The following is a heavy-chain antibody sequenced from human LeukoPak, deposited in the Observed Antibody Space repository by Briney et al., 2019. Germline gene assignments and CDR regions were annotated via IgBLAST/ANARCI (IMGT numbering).Heavy chain of an antibody. V-gene: IGHV3-53*01. J-gene: IGHJ4*02. CDR1: GFTVSSNY. D-gene: IGHD5-18*01. CDR2: IYSGGST. CDR3: VSRGLSYVGPSGVGLDSYAY. Sequence: GGSLRLSCAASGFTVSSNYMSWVRQAPGKGLEWVSIIYSGGSTFYADSVKGRTTISRDNSKSTLYLEMHTLTADDTAVYYCVSRGLSYVGPSGVGLDSYAYWGPGALVTVSS.